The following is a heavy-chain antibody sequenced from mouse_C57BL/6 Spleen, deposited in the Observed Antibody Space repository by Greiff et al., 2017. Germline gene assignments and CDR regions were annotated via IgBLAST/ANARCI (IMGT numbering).Heavy chain of an antibody. Sequence: QVQLQQPGAELVKPGASVKMSCKASGYTFTSYWITWVKQRPGQGLEWIGDIYPGSGSTNYNEKFKSKATLTVDTSASTAYMQLSSLTSEAAAVYYCARDYYGSSWAYWGQGTLVTVSA. CDR2: IYPGSGST. CDR3: ARDYYGSSWAY. D-gene: IGHD1-1*01. V-gene: IGHV1-55*01. CDR1: GYTFTSYW. J-gene: IGHJ3*01.